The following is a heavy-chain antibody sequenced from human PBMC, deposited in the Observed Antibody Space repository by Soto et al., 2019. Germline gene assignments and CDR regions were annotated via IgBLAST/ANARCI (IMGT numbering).Heavy chain of an antibody. Sequence: PSPTLSLTCAISGDSVSSNRAAWNWIRQSPSRGLEWLGRTYHRSKWYNDYAVSVKSRITINPDTSKNQFSLQLNSVTPEDTAVYYCAGSAARGYYGMDVWGQGTTVTVSS. D-gene: IGHD6-19*01. CDR2: TYHRSKWYN. J-gene: IGHJ6*02. CDR1: GDSVSSNRAA. V-gene: IGHV6-1*01. CDR3: AGSAARGYYGMDV.